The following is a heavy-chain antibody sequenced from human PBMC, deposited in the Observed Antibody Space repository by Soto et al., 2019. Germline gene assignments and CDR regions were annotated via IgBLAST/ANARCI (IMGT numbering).Heavy chain of an antibody. Sequence: GGSLRLSCAASGFTFSSYAMHWVRQAPGKGLEWVAVISYDGSNKYYADSVKGRFTISKDNSKNTLYLQMNSLRAEDTAVYYCAREPNYYDSGSYENDYWGQGT. D-gene: IGHD3-10*01. CDR3: AREPNYYDSGSYENDY. V-gene: IGHV3-30-3*01. CDR2: ISYDGSNK. J-gene: IGHJ4*02. CDR1: GFTFSSYA.